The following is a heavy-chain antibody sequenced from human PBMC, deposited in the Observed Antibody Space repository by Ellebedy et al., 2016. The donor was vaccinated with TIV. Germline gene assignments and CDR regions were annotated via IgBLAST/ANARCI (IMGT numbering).Heavy chain of an antibody. CDR3: AGVVSGSYLYYYYGMDV. CDR2: ISSSSSYI. V-gene: IGHV3-21*01. J-gene: IGHJ6*02. CDR1: GFTFSSYS. Sequence: PGGSLRLSCAASGFTFSSYSMNWVRQAPGKGLEWVSSISSSSSYIYYADSVKGRFTISRDNAKNSLYLQMNSLRAEDTAVYYCAGVVSGSYLYYYYGMDVWGQGTTVTGSS. D-gene: IGHD1-26*01.